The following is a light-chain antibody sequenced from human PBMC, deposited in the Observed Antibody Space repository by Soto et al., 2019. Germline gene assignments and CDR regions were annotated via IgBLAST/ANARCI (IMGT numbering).Light chain of an antibody. V-gene: IGLV2-8*01. Sequence: QSALTQPASVSGSPGQSITISCTGTSSDIGVYNYVSWYQQHPGKAPKLMIYEVTKRPSGVPDRFSGSKSGNTASLTVSGLLAEDEADYYCSSHAGIINVVFGGGTKLTVL. CDR3: SSHAGIINVV. J-gene: IGLJ3*02. CDR1: SSDIGVYNY. CDR2: EVT.